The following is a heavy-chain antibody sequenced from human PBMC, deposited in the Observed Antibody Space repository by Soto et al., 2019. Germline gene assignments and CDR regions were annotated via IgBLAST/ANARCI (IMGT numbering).Heavy chain of an antibody. V-gene: IGHV4-38-2*01. D-gene: IGHD1-7*01. CDR2: IYHTGDT. J-gene: IGHJ6*02. CDR3: ARALELRIVEYYYYYGMDV. CDR1: SYSISSGFF. Sequence: SETLSLTCVVSSYSISSGFFWAWIRQPPGKGLEWVGSIYHTGDTHYNPSLRSQVSMSVDTSKNQFSLKLSSVTAADTAVYYCARALELRIVEYYYYYGMDVWGQGTTVTVSS.